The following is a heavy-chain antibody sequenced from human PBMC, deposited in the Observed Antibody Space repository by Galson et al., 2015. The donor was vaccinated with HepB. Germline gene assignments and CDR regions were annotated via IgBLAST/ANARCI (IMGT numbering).Heavy chain of an antibody. Sequence: QSGAEVKKPGESLRISCTGSGSSFTTYWINWVRQMPGKGLEWMGRIDPSDFYTDYSPSFQGHVTISADKSVNTAFLFWRSLKASDTAIYYCARQSKIVVPASDHRCMDVWGQGTTVTVAS. J-gene: IGHJ6*02. D-gene: IGHD3-22*01. CDR1: GSSFTTYW. CDR3: ARQSKIVVPASDHRCMDV. CDR2: IDPSDFYT. V-gene: IGHV5-10-1*01.